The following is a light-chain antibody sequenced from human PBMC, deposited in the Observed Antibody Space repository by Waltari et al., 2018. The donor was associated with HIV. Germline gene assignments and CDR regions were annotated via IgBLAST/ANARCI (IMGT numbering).Light chain of an antibody. CDR3: QQYHSWPPLT. Sequence: VLTQSPATLSVSPGESATVSCRSSNSLFRNLAWYQQKPGKAPRLLISGTSSRATGIPARFSGSGSGTEFTLTISDVQSEDFAVYYCQQYHSWPPLTFGGGTKVEIK. J-gene: IGKJ4*01. CDR2: GTS. V-gene: IGKV3-15*01. CDR1: NSLFRN.